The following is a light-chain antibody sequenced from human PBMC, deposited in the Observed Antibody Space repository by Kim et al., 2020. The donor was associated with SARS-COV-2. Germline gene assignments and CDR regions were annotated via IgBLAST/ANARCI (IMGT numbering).Light chain of an antibody. CDR2: QNY. V-gene: IGLV3-1*01. CDR1: TLGVKY. J-gene: IGLJ3*02. Sequence: VAAPPEPTATSTCSGDTLGVKYICWYQQKSGQSPVLVIYQNYKRPSGIPERFSGSNSGNTATLTISGTQAMDEADYYCQAWDFNRVFGRGTRLTVL. CDR3: QAWDFNRV.